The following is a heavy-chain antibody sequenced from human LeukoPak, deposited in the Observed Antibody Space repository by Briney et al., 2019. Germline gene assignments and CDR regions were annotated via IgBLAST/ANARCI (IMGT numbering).Heavy chain of an antibody. CDR2: IYHRGST. D-gene: IGHD6-13*01. CDR1: GYSISSGYY. Sequence: SETLSLTCTVSGYSISSGYYWGWLRQPPGKGLEWIGRIYHRGSTNNNPSLKSRVTISVDTSKNQFSLKLSSVTAADTAVYYCARVGVSSSWGGDWFDPWGQGTLVTVSS. V-gene: IGHV4-38-2*02. J-gene: IGHJ5*02. CDR3: ARVGVSSSWGGDWFDP.